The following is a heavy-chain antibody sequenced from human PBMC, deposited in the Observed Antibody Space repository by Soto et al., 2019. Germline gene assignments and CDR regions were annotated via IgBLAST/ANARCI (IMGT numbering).Heavy chain of an antibody. V-gene: IGHV2-5*02. Sequence: QITLKESGPTLVKPTQTLTLTCTFSGFSLTTSGMGVGWIRQPPGKALEWLGLIYWDNDKHYSPSQKSRLTITKDTSKNQVVLTMTNMDPVDTATYFCAHRRWWGDFDYWGQGTLVTVAS. D-gene: IGHD2-15*01. CDR2: IYWDNDK. CDR3: AHRRWWGDFDY. J-gene: IGHJ4*02. CDR1: GFSLTTSGMG.